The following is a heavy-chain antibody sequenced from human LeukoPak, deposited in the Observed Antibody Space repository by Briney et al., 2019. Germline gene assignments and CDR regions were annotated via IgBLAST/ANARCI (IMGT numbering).Heavy chain of an antibody. V-gene: IGHV3-30*03. J-gene: IGHJ4*02. D-gene: IGHD1-20*01. CDR3: ARDNWIEAHYFDY. CDR2: ISYDGSNK. CDR1: GFTFSSYG. Sequence: GRSLRLSCAASGFTFSSYGMHWVRQAPNKGLEWVAVISYDGSNKYYADSVKGRFTISRDKSKNTLYLQMNSLRAEDTAVYYCARDNWIEAHYFDYWGQGTLVTVSS.